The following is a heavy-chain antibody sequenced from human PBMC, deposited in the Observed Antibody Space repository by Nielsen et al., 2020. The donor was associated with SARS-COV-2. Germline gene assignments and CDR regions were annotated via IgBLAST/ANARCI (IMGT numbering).Heavy chain of an antibody. D-gene: IGHD4-17*01. J-gene: IGHJ6*02. CDR3: ARADYGDYVSRMDV. CDR2: LNWSGRTT. Sequence: AESLTLTCAASGFAFDDHGMSWVRQVPGKGLEWVAELNWSGRTTCYAYSVKGRFIISKDNAKHSLYLQMNGLRAEDTAFYYCARADYGDYVSRMDVWGQGTSVIVSS. V-gene: IGHV3-20*04. CDR1: GFAFDDHG.